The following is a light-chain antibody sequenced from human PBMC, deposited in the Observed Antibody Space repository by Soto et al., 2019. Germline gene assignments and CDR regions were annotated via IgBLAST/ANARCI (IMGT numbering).Light chain of an antibody. V-gene: IGKV3-20*01. CDR2: GAS. CDR1: QSVSSSY. J-gene: IGKJ1*01. Sequence: EIVLTQSPGTLSLSPGERATLSCRASQSVSSSYLAWYQQKPGQAPRLLIYGASSRATGVPDRFSGRGSGTDFTLTISRLEPEEFAVYYCQQYGISSRTFGQGTKVEIK. CDR3: QQYGISSRT.